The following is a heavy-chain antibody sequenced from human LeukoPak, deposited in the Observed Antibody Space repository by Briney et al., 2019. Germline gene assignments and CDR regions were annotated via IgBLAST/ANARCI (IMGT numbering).Heavy chain of an antibody. CDR3: ARAKAISGVVFEY. CDR2: ISPGSRTI. J-gene: IGHJ4*02. D-gene: IGHD3-3*01. Sequence: PGGSLRLSCAASGFTFSSYWMNWVRQAPGKGLEWVSFISPGSRTIYYADSVKGRFTISRDDANDSLYLQMNSLRAEDTAVYYCARAKAISGVVFEYWGQGTLVTVSS. CDR1: GFTFSSYW. V-gene: IGHV3-48*01.